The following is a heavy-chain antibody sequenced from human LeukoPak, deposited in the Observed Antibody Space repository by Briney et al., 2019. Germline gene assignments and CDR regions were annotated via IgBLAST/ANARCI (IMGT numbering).Heavy chain of an antibody. D-gene: IGHD3-10*01. CDR1: GFTFSSYE. CDR3: AREAYGSGSHPVDY. Sequence: GGSLRLSCAASGFTFSSYEMNWVRQAPGKGLEWVSYISSSGSTIYYADSVKGRFAISRDNAKNSLYLQMNSLRAEDTAVYYCAREAYGSGSHPVDYWGQGTLVTVSS. CDR2: ISSSGSTI. V-gene: IGHV3-48*03. J-gene: IGHJ4*02.